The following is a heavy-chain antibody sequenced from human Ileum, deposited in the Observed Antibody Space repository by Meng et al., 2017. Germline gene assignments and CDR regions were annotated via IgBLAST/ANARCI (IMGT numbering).Heavy chain of an antibody. CDR1: GFTFSDYS. J-gene: IGHJ4*02. D-gene: IGHD4-17*01. V-gene: IGHV3-23*01. CDR2: LTTTTA. Sequence: GESLKISCAASGFTFSDYSLSWVRQAPGKGLEWVSSLTTTTAYYAETVKGRFTISRDNFRKTLYLQMNSLRAEDTAIYYCAKDRKPDGLWPIDYWGQGTVVTVSS. CDR3: AKDRKPDGLWPIDY.